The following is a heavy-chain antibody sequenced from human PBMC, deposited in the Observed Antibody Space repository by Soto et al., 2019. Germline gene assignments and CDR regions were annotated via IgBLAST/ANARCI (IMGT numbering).Heavy chain of an antibody. V-gene: IGHV3-30-3*01. CDR2: ISYDGSNK. CDR1: GFTFSSYA. D-gene: IGHD4-4*01. J-gene: IGHJ6*02. Sequence: QVQLVESGGGVVQPGRSLRLSCAASGFTFSSYAMHWVRQAPGKGLEWVAVISYDGSNKYYADSVKGRFTIPRDNSKNPLYLHRNSRRAEETAVYYFARGPDSNYQYSYYGMDVWGQGTPVTVSS. CDR3: ARGPDSNYQYSYYGMDV.